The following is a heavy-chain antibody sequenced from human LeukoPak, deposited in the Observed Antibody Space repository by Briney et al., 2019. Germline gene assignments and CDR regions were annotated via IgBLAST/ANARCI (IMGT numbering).Heavy chain of an antibody. CDR1: GYTFTSYY. J-gene: IGHJ4*02. CDR2: INPSGGST. CDR3: ARGPVVVVVAATVDY. V-gene: IGHV1-46*01. D-gene: IGHD2-15*01. Sequence: GASVKVSCKASGYTFTSYYMHWVRQAPGQGLEWMGIINPSGGSTSYAQKFQGRVTMTRDTSTSTVYMEPSSLRSEDTAVYYCARGPVVVVVAATVDYWGQGTLVTVSS.